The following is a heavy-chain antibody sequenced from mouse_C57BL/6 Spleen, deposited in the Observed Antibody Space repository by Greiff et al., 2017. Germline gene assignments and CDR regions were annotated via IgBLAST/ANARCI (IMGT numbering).Heavy chain of an antibody. D-gene: IGHD1-1*01. CDR3: AITYSGSDYAMDY. CDR1: GFYITSSF. V-gene: IGHV1-20*01. J-gene: IGHJ4*01. CDR2: IDPSNGDT. Sequence: EVQLQQSVPELVRPGASVKISCTASGFYITSSFMHWVMQSPGQSLEWIGRIDPSNGDTNYTPKFKGKATLTVDTSSSTAHLELRSLTSEDSAVYYCAITYSGSDYAMDYWGQGTSVTVSS.